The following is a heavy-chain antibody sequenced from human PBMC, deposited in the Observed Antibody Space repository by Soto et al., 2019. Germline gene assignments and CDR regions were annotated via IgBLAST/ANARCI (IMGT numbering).Heavy chain of an antibody. V-gene: IGHV3-73*01. CDR2: IRSKANSYAT. CDR1: GFTFSGSA. D-gene: IGHD3-22*01. Sequence: GGSLRLSCAASGFTFSGSAMHWVRQASVKGLEWVGRIRSKANSYATAYAASVKGRFTISRDDSKNTAYLQMNSLKTEDTAVYYCTRQVDSSGYHFDYWGQGTLVTV. CDR3: TRQVDSSGYHFDY. J-gene: IGHJ4*02.